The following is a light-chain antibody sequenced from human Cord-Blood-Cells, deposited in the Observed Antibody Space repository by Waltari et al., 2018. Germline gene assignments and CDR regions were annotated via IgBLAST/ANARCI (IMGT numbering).Light chain of an antibody. Sequence: SSELTQDPAVSVALGQAVRITCQGDGPRSYYATWYHQKPGQAPVLVIYGKNTRPSGIPDRFSGSSSGNTASLTITGAQAEDEADYYCNSRDSSGKAVFGGGTTLTVL. CDR3: NSRDSSGKAV. V-gene: IGLV3-19*01. CDR2: GKN. J-gene: IGLJ2*01. CDR1: GPRSYY.